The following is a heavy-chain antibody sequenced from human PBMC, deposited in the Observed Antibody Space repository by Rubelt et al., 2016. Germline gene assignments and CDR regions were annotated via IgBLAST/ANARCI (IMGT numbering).Heavy chain of an antibody. J-gene: IGHJ3*02. CDR1: GGSISSSSYY. CDR2: IYYSGST. Sequence: QLQLQESGPGLVKPSETLSLTCTVSGGSISSSSYYWGWIRQPPGKGLEWIGSIYYSGSTYYNPSLKSRVTRSVDTSKNQFSWKLSFVTAADTAVYYCARDGIVVVIGPDAFDIWGQGTMVTVSS. V-gene: IGHV4-39*07. D-gene: IGHD2-21*01. CDR3: ARDGIVVVIGPDAFDI.